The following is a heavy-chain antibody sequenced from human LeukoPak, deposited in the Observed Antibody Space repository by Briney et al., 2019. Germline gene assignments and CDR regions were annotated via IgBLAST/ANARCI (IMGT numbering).Heavy chain of an antibody. D-gene: IGHD2-15*01. V-gene: IGHV1-69*04. CDR1: GGTFSSYA. Sequence: GASVKVSCKASGGTFSSYAISWVRQAPGQGLEWMGRIIPILGIANYAQKFQGRVTITADKSTSTAYMELSSLRSEDTAVYYCARGYCSGGSCYVGSLWGQGTLVTVSS. J-gene: IGHJ4*02. CDR3: ARGYCSGGSCYVGSL. CDR2: IIPILGIA.